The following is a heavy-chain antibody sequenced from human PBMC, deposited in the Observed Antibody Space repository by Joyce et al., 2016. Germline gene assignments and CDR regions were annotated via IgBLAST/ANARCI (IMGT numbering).Heavy chain of an antibody. Sequence: QVQLQESGPGLVKPSETLSLTCTVSGYSMGTYYWSWIRQHPEKGLEWIGSIYNSGSTNYNPSLRSRVTISVDTSKNLFSLKLTSVSAADTAVYYRARNRGYGDYYLDYWGQGTLVTVSS. CDR1: GYSMGTYY. CDR2: IYNSGST. CDR3: ARNRGYGDYYLDY. D-gene: IGHD4-17*01. V-gene: IGHV4-59*12. J-gene: IGHJ4*02.